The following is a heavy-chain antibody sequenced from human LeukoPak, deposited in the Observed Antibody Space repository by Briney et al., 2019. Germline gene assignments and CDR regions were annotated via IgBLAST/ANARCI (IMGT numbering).Heavy chain of an antibody. V-gene: IGHV4-39*01. J-gene: IGHJ5*02. D-gene: IGHD2/OR15-2a*01. CDR3: ARHDCDSSRCSVNWFDP. CDR1: GVFMSSSPYY. CDR2: IYDSGNT. Sequence: PSETLSLTCTVSGVFMSSSPYYWRWIRQPPGKGLEWIGTIYDSGNTNYNPSLRSRLTISVDTSRNQFSLKLSSVTAADTAVYYCARHDCDSSRCSVNWFDPWGQGTLVTVSS.